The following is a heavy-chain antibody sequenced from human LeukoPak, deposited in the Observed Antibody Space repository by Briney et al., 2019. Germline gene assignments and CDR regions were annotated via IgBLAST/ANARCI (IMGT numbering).Heavy chain of an antibody. J-gene: IGHJ5*02. V-gene: IGHV3-21*01. CDR2: ISSSSSYI. CDR1: GFTFSSYA. D-gene: IGHD3-22*01. Sequence: GGSLRLPCAASGFTFSSYAMSWVRQAPGKGLEWVSSISSSSSYIYYADSVKGRSTISRDNAKNSLYLQMNSLRAEDTAVYYCARDHYYDSSGYNGWFDPWGQGTLVTVSS. CDR3: ARDHYYDSSGYNGWFDP.